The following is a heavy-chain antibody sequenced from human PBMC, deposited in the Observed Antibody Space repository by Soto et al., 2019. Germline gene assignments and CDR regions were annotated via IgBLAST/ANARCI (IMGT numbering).Heavy chain of an antibody. CDR3: AKEGVTMVRGVKGGYYMDV. J-gene: IGHJ6*03. D-gene: IGHD3-10*01. CDR1: GFTFDDYA. Sequence: GGSLRLSCAASGFTFDDYAMHWVRQAPGKGLEWVSGISWNSGSIGYADSVKGRFTISRDNAKNSLYLQMNSLRAEDTALYYCAKEGVTMVRGVKGGYYMDVWGKGTTVTVSS. CDR2: ISWNSGSI. V-gene: IGHV3-9*01.